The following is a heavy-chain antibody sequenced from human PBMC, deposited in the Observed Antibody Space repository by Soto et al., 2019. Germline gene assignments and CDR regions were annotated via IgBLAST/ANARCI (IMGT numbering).Heavy chain of an antibody. J-gene: IGHJ6*02. D-gene: IGHD3-10*01. V-gene: IGHV4-31*03. CDR2: IYYSGST. CDR1: GGSISSGGYY. CDR3: ARDRYLYGSGRLGGGTYGMDV. Sequence: SETLSLTCTVSGGSISSGGYYWSWIRQHPGKGLEWIGYIYYSGSTYYNPSLKSRVTISVDTSKNQFSLKLSSVTAADTAAYYCARDRYLYGSGRLGGGTYGMDVWGQGTTVTVSS.